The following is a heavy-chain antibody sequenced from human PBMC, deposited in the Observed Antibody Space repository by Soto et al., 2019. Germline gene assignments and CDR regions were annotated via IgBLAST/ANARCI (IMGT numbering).Heavy chain of an antibody. CDR3: AKEWGRPLDY. D-gene: IGHD7-27*01. Sequence: EVQLLQSGGGLVQPGGSLRLSCAASGFTFSSYAISWVRQAPGKGLEWVSAISNSGGNTYYADSVMGRFTISRDNSKNTLFLQMYSLRAEDTAIYYCAKEWGRPLDYWGQGTLVTVSS. J-gene: IGHJ4*02. CDR2: ISNSGGNT. CDR1: GFTFSSYA. V-gene: IGHV3-23*01.